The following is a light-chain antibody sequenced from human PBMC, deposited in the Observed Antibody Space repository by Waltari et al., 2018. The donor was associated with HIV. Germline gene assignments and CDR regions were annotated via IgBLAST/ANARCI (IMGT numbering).Light chain of an antibody. CDR1: QSLLHSNGYNY. Sequence: DIVMTQSPLSLPVTPGEPASISCRSSQSLLHSNGYNYLDWYLQKPGQSPQLLIYLGANRASGVPDRFSGSESGTDFTLKISRVETEDVGGYYCMQALQTPPAFGQGTKLEIK. V-gene: IGKV2-28*01. J-gene: IGKJ2*01. CDR3: MQALQTPPA. CDR2: LGA.